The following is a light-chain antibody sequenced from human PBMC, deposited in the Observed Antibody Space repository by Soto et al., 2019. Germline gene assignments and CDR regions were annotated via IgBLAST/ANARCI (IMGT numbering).Light chain of an antibody. V-gene: IGKV3-20*01. CDR1: QSVSASY. Sequence: EIVLTQSPGTLSLSPGERATLSCRASQSVSASYLAWYQQNPGQAPRLLIYAASSRATGIPDRFSGSGSGTDFTLTVSRLEPEDFAVYYCQQYGNSPAITFGQGTRLDIK. CDR2: AAS. CDR3: QQYGNSPAIT. J-gene: IGKJ5*01.